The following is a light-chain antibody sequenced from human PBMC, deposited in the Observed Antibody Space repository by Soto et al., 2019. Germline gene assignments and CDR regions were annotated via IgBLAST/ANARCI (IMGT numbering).Light chain of an antibody. CDR1: QSVDSN. CDR2: DAS. J-gene: IGKJ1*01. V-gene: IGKV3-15*01. CDR3: QQYNNWRT. Sequence: EIVMTQSPATLSVSRGERATRSCRASQSVDSNLAWYQQKPGQPPRLLIYDASTRATGIPARISGSGSGTEFTLTISSLQSEDFAVYYCQQYNNWRTFGQGTKVDIK.